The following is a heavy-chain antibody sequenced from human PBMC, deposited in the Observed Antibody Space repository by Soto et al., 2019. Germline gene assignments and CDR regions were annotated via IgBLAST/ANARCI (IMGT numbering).Heavy chain of an antibody. CDR1: GFTFSSYS. V-gene: IGHV3-48*02. CDR3: ANFGWGGSYSXSHASDI. CDR2: ISSSSRIT. Sequence: PGGSLRLSCAASGFTFSSYSMNWVRQAPGKGLEWLSYISSSSRITYYADSVKGRFTISRDNAKNSLYLQMNSLRDEDTAVYYCANFGWGGSYSXSHASDIWGQGTMVTVSS. J-gene: IGHJ3*02. D-gene: IGHD1-26*01.